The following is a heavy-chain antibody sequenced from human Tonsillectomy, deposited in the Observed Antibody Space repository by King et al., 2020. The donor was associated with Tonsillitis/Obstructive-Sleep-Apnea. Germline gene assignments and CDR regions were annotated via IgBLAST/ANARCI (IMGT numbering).Heavy chain of an antibody. CDR3: AKGGHCSSTSCYTALFDY. CDR2: ISGSGGST. CDR1: GFTFSSYA. Sequence: VQLVESGGGLVQPGGSLRLSCAASGFTFSSYAMSWVRQAPGKGLEWVSAISGSGGSTYYADSLKGRFTISRDNSKNTLYLQMNSLRAEDTAVYYCAKGGHCSSTSCYTALFDYWGQGTLVTVSS. D-gene: IGHD2-2*02. J-gene: IGHJ4*02. V-gene: IGHV3-23*04.